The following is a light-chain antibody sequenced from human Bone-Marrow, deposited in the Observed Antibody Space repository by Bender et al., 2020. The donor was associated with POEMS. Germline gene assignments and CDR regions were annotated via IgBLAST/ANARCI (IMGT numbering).Light chain of an antibody. J-gene: IGLJ1*01. CDR3: CSYVGSSTFYV. V-gene: IGLV2-23*02. CDR2: DFS. Sequence: QSALTQPASVSGSPGQSITISCTGASINSGIYNLVSWYQHQPGKAPKLLIYDFSNRPSGVSNRFSGSKSVNTASLTISGLQAEDEADYYCCSYVGSSTFYVFGTGTKVTVL. CDR1: SINSGIYNL.